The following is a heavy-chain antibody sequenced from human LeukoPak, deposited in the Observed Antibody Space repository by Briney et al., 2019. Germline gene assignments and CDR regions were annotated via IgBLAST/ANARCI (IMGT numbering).Heavy chain of an antibody. J-gene: IGHJ3*02. CDR1: GGSISSGDYY. Sequence: SETLSLTCTVSGGSISSGDYYWSWIRQPPGKGLEWIGYIYYSGSTNYNPSLKSRVTISVDTSKNQFSLKLSSVTAADTAGYYCARPGRTHDAFDIWGQGTMVTVSS. CDR2: IYYSGST. V-gene: IGHV4-30-4*01. CDR3: ARPGRTHDAFDI.